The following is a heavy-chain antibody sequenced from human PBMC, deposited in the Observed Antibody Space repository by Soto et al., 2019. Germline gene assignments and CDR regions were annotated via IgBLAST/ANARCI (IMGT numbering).Heavy chain of an antibody. CDR3: GRSVVGATGEILYNAMDV. V-gene: IGHV1-3*01. Sequence: ASVKVSCKASGYTFTTYALHWVRQAPGQRPEWMGWINPASGHTKYSKKFQDRVTITRDTSASTGYMELSSLRSEDTAMYYCGRSVVGATGEILYNAMDVWGQGTTVTVSS. CDR2: INPASGHT. CDR1: GYTFTTYA. D-gene: IGHD1-26*01. J-gene: IGHJ6*02.